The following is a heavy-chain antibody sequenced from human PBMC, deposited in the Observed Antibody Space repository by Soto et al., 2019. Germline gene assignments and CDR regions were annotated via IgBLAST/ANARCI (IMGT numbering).Heavy chain of an antibody. CDR3: AGGPGVARNY. Sequence: SETLSLTCTVSGGSISSGEYYWTWIRQPPGKGLEWIGYISYSGSTHYSPSLKSRVSITVDTSKNQFSLNLASVSAEDTAVYYCAGGPGVARNYWGQGTLVTVSS. CDR1: GGSISSGEYY. J-gene: IGHJ4*02. D-gene: IGHD5-12*01. CDR2: ISYSGST. V-gene: IGHV4-30-4*01.